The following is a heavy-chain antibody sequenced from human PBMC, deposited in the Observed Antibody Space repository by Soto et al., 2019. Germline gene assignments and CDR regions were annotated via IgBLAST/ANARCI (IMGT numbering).Heavy chain of an antibody. Sequence: QVQLQESGPGLVKPSQTLSLTCTVSGGSISSGDYYWSWIRQPPGKGLEWIGYIYYSGSTYYNPSLTSRLTISADTSKNQSSLTLSSVTAADTAVYYCASSRYGYIFYAYWGQGTLVTVSS. CDR1: GGSISSGDYY. CDR3: ASSRYGYIFYAY. CDR2: IYYSGST. D-gene: IGHD5-18*01. J-gene: IGHJ4*02. V-gene: IGHV4-30-4*01.